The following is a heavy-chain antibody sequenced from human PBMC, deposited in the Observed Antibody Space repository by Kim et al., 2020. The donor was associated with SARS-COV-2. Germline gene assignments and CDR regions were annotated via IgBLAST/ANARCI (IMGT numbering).Heavy chain of an antibody. V-gene: IGHV1-18*01. Sequence: ASVKVSCKASGYTFTSYGISWVRQAPGQGLEWMGWISAYNGNTNYAQKLQGRVTMTTDTSTSTAYMELRSLRSDDTAVYYCARDRTRRGSSSSYPWFDPWGQGTLVTVSS. CDR3: ARDRTRRGSSSSYPWFDP. J-gene: IGHJ5*02. D-gene: IGHD6-6*01. CDR1: GYTFTSYG. CDR2: ISAYNGNT.